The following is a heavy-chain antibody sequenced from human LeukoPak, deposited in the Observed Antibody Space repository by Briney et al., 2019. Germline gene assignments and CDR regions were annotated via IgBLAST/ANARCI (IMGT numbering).Heavy chain of an antibody. D-gene: IGHD3-9*01. CDR1: GGSISSSFYY. J-gene: IGHJ4*02. CDR2: IYYDNGST. CDR3: ARPSGFTGYYYFDY. Sequence: SETLSLTCSVSGGSISSSFYYWGWIRQPPGKGLEWIGTIYYDNGSTYYNPSLKSRVTISVDTSMNQFSLKLSSVTAADTAMYYCARPSGFTGYYYFDYRGQGTLVTVSS. V-gene: IGHV4-39*01.